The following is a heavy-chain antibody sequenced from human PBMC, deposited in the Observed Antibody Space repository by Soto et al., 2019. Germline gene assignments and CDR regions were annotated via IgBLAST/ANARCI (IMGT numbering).Heavy chain of an antibody. CDR1: GGSFSSYY. V-gene: IGHV4-59*01. CDR3: ARNRGNYFDY. J-gene: IGHJ4*02. CDR2: IYYSGST. Sequence: SETLSLTCTVAGGSFSSYYWSWIRQPPGKGLEWIGYIYYSGSTNYNPSLKSRVTMSVHTSQNQFSLKLSSVTAADTAVYYCARNRGNYFDYWGQGTLVTVSS.